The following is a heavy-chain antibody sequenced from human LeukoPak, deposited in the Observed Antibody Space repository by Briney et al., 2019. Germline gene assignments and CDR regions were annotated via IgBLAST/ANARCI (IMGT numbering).Heavy chain of an antibody. D-gene: IGHD3-10*01. J-gene: IGHJ4*02. CDR2: ISSSSSYI. V-gene: IGHV3-21*01. Sequence: GGSLRLSCAASGFTFSSYSMNWVRQAPGKGLEWVSSISSSSSYIYYADSVKGRFTISRDNAKNSLYLQMNSLRAEDTAVYYCARDRETYYYGSGSYYPDYWGQRTLVTVSS. CDR3: ARDRETYYYGSGSYYPDY. CDR1: GFTFSSYS.